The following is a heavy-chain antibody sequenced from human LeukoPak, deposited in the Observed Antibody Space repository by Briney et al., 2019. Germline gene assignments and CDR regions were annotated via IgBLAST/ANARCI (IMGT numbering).Heavy chain of an antibody. CDR1: GFTFSDYY. J-gene: IGHJ3*02. CDR2: ISSSGSTI. Sequence: GGSLRLSCAASGFTFSDYYMSWIRQAPGKGLEWVSYISSSGSTIYYADSVKGRFTISRDNSKNTLYLQMNSLRAEDTAVYYCAKGIVVPAATNDAFDIWGQGTMVTVPS. CDR3: AKGIVVPAATNDAFDI. V-gene: IGHV3-11*04. D-gene: IGHD2-2*01.